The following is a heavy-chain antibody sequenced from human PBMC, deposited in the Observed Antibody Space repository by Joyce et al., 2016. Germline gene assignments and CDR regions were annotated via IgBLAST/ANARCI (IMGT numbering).Heavy chain of an antibody. CDR2: ITTGGKTT. CDR1: GFSFSSYN. CDR3: ARAGGWEQFDV. J-gene: IGHJ3*01. V-gene: IGHV3-48*02. D-gene: IGHD1/OR15-1a*01. Sequence: EVQLVESGGALVQPGGSLRLSCAASGFSFSSYNMNWVRQAPGMGLECVSYITTGGKTTYYADSVKGRFTISRDNAKMSLYLQMDSLKDEDTAIYYCARAGGWEQFDVWGPGTMVTVSS.